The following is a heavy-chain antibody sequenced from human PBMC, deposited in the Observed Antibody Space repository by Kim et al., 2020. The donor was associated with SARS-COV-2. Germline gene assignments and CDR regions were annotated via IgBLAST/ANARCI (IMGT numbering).Heavy chain of an antibody. V-gene: IGHV3-30*18. CDR3: AKDEGYDFWSGYPGGNYYGMDV. CDR2: ISYDGSNK. D-gene: IGHD3-3*01. J-gene: IGHJ6*02. CDR1: GFTFSSYG. Sequence: GGSLRLSCAASGFTFSSYGMHWVRQAPGKGLEWVAVISYDGSNKYYADSVKGRFTISRDNSKNTLYLQMNSLRAEDTAVYYCAKDEGYDFWSGYPGGNYYGMDVWGQGTTVTVSS.